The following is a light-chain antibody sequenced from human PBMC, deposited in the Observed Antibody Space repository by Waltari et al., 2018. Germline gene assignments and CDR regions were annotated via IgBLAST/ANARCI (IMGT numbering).Light chain of an antibody. CDR3: QQYKNWPLT. Sequence: DILLTQSPATLSVSAGERATISCRASSIVSSNLAWYRPKPGQAPRLLIYGASTRATGSPARFSGSGSGTEFTLTISSLQSEDFAVYYCQQYKNWPLTFGGGTKVELK. CDR2: GAS. V-gene: IGKV3-15*01. J-gene: IGKJ4*01. CDR1: SIVSSN.